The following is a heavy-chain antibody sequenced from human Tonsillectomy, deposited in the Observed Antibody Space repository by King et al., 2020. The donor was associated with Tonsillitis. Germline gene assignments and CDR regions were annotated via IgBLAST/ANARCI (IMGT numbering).Heavy chain of an antibody. CDR2: ITGGGGRT. CDR1: GFTFSSYA. J-gene: IGHJ4*02. Sequence: VQLVESGGGLVQPGGSLRLSCAASGFTFSSYAMTWVRQAPGKGLEWVSSITGGGGRTYDADSVKGRFTISRDNDKNTLFLQKNSLRAGDTAIYFCAKGRTTVTPTPLLLGGQGTLVTVSS. V-gene: IGHV3-23*04. D-gene: IGHD4-17*01. CDR3: AKGRTTVTPTPLLL.